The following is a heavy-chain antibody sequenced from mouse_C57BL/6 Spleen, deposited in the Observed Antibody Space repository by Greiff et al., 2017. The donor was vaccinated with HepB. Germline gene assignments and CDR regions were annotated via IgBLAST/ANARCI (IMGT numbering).Heavy chain of an antibody. CDR3: AREDDYDGGDYAMDY. V-gene: IGHV1-64*01. Sequence: QVQLKQPGAELVKPGASVKLSCKASGYTFTSYWMHWVKQRPGQGLEWIGMIHPNSGSTNYNEKFKSKATLTVDKSSSTAYMQLSSLTSEDSAVYYCAREDDYDGGDYAMDYWGQGTSVTVSS. J-gene: IGHJ4*01. CDR1: GYTFTSYW. D-gene: IGHD2-4*01. CDR2: IHPNSGST.